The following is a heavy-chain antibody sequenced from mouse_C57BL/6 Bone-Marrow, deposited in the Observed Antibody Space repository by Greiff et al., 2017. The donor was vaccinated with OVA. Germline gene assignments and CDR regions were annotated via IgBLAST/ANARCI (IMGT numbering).Heavy chain of an antibody. CDR3: ADYGSSSHWYFDV. CDR2: IHPNSGST. CDR1: GYTFTSYW. Sequence: QVQLQQSGAELVKPGASVKLSCKASGYTFTSYWMHWVKQRPGQGLEWIGMIHPNSGSTNYNEKFKSKATLTVDKSSSTAYMQLSSLTSEDSAVYYCADYGSSSHWYFDVWGTGTTVTVSS. D-gene: IGHD1-1*01. V-gene: IGHV1-64*01. J-gene: IGHJ1*03.